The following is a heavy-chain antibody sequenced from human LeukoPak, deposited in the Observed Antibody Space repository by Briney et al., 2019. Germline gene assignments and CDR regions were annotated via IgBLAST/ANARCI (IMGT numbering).Heavy chain of an antibody. D-gene: IGHD6-19*01. CDR2: ISGSGGST. V-gene: IGHV3-23*01. CDR1: GFTFSSYA. CDR3: AKAGSYAVAGPIDY. Sequence: GGSLRLSCAASGFTFSSYAMSWVRQAPGKGLEWVSGISGSGGSTYYADSVKGRFTISRDNSKNTLYLQMHSLRAEDTAVYYRAKAGSYAVAGPIDYWGQGALVTVSS. J-gene: IGHJ4*02.